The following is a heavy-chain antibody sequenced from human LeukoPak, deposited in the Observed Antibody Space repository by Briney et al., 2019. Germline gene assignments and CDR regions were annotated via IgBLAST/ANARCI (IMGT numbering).Heavy chain of an antibody. CDR1: GGSISSSSYY. V-gene: IGHV4-39*07. CDR3: AKDGGYDSSLLGWFDP. CDR2: IYYSGST. J-gene: IGHJ5*02. D-gene: IGHD3-22*01. Sequence: SETLSLTCTVSGGSISSSSYYWGWIRQPPGEGLEWIGSIYYSGSTYYNPSLKSRVTISVDTSKNQFSLKLSSVTAADTAVYYCAKDGGYDSSLLGWFDPWGQGTLVTVSS.